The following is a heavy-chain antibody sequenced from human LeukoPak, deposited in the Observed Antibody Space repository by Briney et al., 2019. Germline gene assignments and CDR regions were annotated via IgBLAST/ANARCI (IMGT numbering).Heavy chain of an antibody. V-gene: IGHV3-74*01. Sequence: PGGSPRLSCAASGFTFSSYWMHWVRQAPGRGLVWVSRINSDGSSTSYADSVKGRFTISRDNAKNTLYLQMNSLRDEDTAVYYCASFLSSGYYQTWYDPWGQGTLVTVSS. J-gene: IGHJ5*02. D-gene: IGHD3-22*01. CDR3: ASFLSSGYYQTWYDP. CDR1: GFTFSSYW. CDR2: INSDGSST.